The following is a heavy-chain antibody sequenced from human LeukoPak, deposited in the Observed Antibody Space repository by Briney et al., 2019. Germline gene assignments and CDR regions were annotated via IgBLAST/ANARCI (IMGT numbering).Heavy chain of an antibody. D-gene: IGHD5-18*01. J-gene: IGHJ6*02. CDR1: GFTFNTYG. CDR2: IWYDGRNR. V-gene: IGHV3-33*01. Sequence: GGSLRLSCAASGFTFNTYGMHWVRQAPGKGQEWVAVIWYDGRNRYYTDSVKGRFTISRDNSEHTLYLQMNSLRVEDTAVYYCARDLAGYSYEYGMDVWGQGTTVPVSS. CDR3: ARDLAGYSYEYGMDV.